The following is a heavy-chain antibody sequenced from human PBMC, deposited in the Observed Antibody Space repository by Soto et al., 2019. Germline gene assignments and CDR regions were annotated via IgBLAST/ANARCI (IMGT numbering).Heavy chain of an antibody. V-gene: IGHV4-59*12. D-gene: IGHD5-12*01. Sequence: SETHSLTSTFSGFTIISYYWSWIRQPPGKGLEWIGYIYYSGSTNYNPSLKSRVTISVDTSKNQFSLKLSSVTAADTAVYYCARANAERWLQYWGQGTLVTVSS. CDR3: ARANAERWLQY. CDR1: GFTIISYY. J-gene: IGHJ4*02. CDR2: IYYSGST.